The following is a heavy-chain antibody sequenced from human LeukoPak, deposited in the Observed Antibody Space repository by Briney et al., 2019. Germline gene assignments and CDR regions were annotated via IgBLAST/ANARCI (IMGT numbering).Heavy chain of an antibody. V-gene: IGHV1-69*05. CDR2: IIPIFGTA. CDR1: GGTFSSYA. D-gene: IGHD3-3*01. Sequence: SVKVSCKASGGTFSSYAISWVRQAPGQGLEWMGGIIPIFGTANYAQKFQGRVTITTDESTSTAYMELSSLRSEDTAVYYCARLEYYYTTNAFDIWGQGTMVTVSS. J-gene: IGHJ3*02. CDR3: ARLEYYYTTNAFDI.